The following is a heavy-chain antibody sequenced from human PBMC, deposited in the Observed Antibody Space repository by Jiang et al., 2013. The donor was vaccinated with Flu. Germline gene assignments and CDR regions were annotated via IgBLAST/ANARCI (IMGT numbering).Heavy chain of an antibody. D-gene: IGHD6-19*01. CDR2: MNPNSGNT. J-gene: IGHJ5*02. Sequence: QLVESGAEVKKPGASVKVSCKASGYTFTSYDINWVRQATGQGLEWMGWMNPNSGNTGYAQKFQGRVTMTRNTSISTAYMELSSLRSEDTAVYYCARGLYSSGWYGGYWFDPWGQGTLVTVSS. CDR3: ARGLYSSGWYGGYWFDP. V-gene: IGHV1-8*01. CDR1: GYTFTSYD.